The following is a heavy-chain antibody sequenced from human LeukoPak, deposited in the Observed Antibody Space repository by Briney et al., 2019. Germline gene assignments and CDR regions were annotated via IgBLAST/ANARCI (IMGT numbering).Heavy chain of an antibody. D-gene: IGHD5-18*01. Sequence: ASVKVSCKASGYTFTSYAMNWVRQAPGQGLEWMGIINPSGGSTTYAQKFQGRVTMTRDMSTSTIYMELSSLRSEDTAVYYCAKGREYSTRDAFHIWGQGTMVTVSS. J-gene: IGHJ3*02. CDR2: INPSGGST. CDR3: AKGREYSTRDAFHI. V-gene: IGHV1-46*01. CDR1: GYTFTSYA.